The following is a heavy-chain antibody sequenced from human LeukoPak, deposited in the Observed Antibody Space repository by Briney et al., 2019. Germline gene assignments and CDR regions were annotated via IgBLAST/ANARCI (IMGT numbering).Heavy chain of an antibody. D-gene: IGHD1-26*01. CDR1: GGSFSGYY. V-gene: IGHV4-59*01. CDR2: IYYSGST. CDR3: ARVAGGSYPFDY. Sequence: PSETLSLTCAVYGGSFSGYYWSWIRQPPGKGLEWIGYIYYSGSTNYNPSLKSRVTISVDTSKNQFSLKLSSVTAADTAVYYCARVAGGSYPFDYWGQGTLVTVSS. J-gene: IGHJ4*02.